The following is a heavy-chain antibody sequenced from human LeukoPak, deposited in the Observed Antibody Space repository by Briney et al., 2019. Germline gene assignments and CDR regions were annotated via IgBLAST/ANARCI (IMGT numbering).Heavy chain of an antibody. CDR3: ASDYYDSSGYPYYFDY. V-gene: IGHV3-23*01. CDR2: TSGSGGST. CDR1: GFTFSSYA. J-gene: IGHJ4*02. Sequence: GGSLRLSCAASGFTFSSYAMSWVRQAPGKGLEWVSATSGSGGSTYYADSVKSRFTISRDNSKNTLYLQMNSLRAEDTAVYYCASDYYDSSGYPYYFDYWGQGTLVTVSS. D-gene: IGHD3-22*01.